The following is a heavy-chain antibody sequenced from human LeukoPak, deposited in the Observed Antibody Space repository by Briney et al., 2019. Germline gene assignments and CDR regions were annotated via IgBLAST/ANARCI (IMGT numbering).Heavy chain of an antibody. CDR1: GYTFTDYE. D-gene: IGHD3-10*01. J-gene: IGHJ4*02. Sequence: ASVKVSCKASGYTFTDYEIHWVRQAPGQGLEWMGWINPNSGSTNYAQRFRGRVTMTRDTSITTAYMDLSRLGSDDTAVYYCARDLEGYHYGSGNYPQWGQGTLITVSS. CDR3: ARDLEGYHYGSGNYPQ. CDR2: INPNSGST. V-gene: IGHV1-2*02.